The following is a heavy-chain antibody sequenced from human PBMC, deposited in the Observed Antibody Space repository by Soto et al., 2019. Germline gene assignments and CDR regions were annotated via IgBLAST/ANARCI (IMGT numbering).Heavy chain of an antibody. CDR1: GDVSSSYY. J-gene: IGHJ4*02. Sequence: PSETLSLTCTVSGDVSSSYYWSWIRQSPERGLEWIGYVYYSGITNYNPSLKSRVTISVDTSQKQFSLKMRSVTAADTAVYFCARGKSGYYPYFDNWGQGTLVTVSS. CDR2: VYYSGIT. CDR3: ARGKSGYYPYFDN. V-gene: IGHV4-59*01. D-gene: IGHD3-22*01.